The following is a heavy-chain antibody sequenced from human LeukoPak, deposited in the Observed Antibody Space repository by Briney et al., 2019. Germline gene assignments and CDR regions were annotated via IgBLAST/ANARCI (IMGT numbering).Heavy chain of an antibody. CDR2: IIPIFGTA. CDR3: ASLDY. V-gene: IGHV1-69*13. J-gene: IGHJ4*02. Sequence: ASVKVSCKASGYTFTGYGISWVRQAPGQGLEWMGGIIPIFGTANYAQKFQGRVTITADESTSTAYMELSSLRSEDTAVYYCASLDYWDQGTLVTVSS. CDR1: GYTFTGYG.